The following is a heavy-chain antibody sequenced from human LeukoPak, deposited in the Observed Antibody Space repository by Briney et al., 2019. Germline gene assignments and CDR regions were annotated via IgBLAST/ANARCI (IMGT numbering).Heavy chain of an antibody. CDR1: GFTFSRYW. CDR3: AKDRGDYFDSSGFAYYGLGV. CDR2: INTDGSST. J-gene: IGHJ6*02. Sequence: GGSLRLSCAASGFTFSRYWMHWVRQAPGKGLVWVSRINTDGSSTTYADSVKGRFTISRDNAKNTLYLQMNGLRGEDTAVYYCAKDRGDYFDSSGFAYYGLGVWGQGTTVTVSS. V-gene: IGHV3-74*03. D-gene: IGHD3-22*01.